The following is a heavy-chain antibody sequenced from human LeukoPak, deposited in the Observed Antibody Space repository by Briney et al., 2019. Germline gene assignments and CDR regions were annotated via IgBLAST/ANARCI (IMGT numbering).Heavy chain of an antibody. Sequence: SETLSLTCTVSGGSISSYYWSWIRQPAGKGLEWIGRIYTSGSTTYNPSLKSRVTMSVDTSKNQFSLKLSSVTAADTAVYYCARDQDTGYSGYDYTSYYYYGMDVWGQGTTVTVSS. CDR1: GGSISSYY. CDR2: IYTSGST. CDR3: ARDQDTGYSGYDYTSYYYYGMDV. D-gene: IGHD5-12*01. V-gene: IGHV4-4*07. J-gene: IGHJ6*02.